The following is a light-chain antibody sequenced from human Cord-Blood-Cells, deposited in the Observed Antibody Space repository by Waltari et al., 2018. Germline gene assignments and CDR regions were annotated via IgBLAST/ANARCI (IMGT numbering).Light chain of an antibody. J-gene: IGKJ4*01. V-gene: IGKV4-1*01. CDR3: QQYYSTPLT. CDR2: WAS. CDR1: QSVLYSSNNKNY. Sequence: LGERATINCKSSQSVLYSSNNKNYLAWYQQKPGQPPKLLIYWASTRESGVPDRFSGSGSGTDFTLTISSLQAEDVAVYYCQQYYSTPLTFGGGTKVENK.